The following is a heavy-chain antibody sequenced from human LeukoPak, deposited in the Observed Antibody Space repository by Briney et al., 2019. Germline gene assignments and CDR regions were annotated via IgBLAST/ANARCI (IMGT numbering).Heavy chain of an antibody. CDR3: ARGDYYDSSGYFPIFDT. CDR2: ISYDGSNK. J-gene: IGHJ4*02. D-gene: IGHD3-22*01. V-gene: IGHV3-30*03. Sequence: GALRLSCAASGFSFSSYGIYWVRQAPGKGLEWVAVISYDGSNKFYTDSVRGRFTISRDNSENTLYLQMNSLRAEDTAVYYCARGDYYDSSGYFPIFDTWGQGTLLTVSS. CDR1: GFSFSSYG.